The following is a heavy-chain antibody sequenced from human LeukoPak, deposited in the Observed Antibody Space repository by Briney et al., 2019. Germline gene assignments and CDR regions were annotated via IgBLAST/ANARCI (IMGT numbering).Heavy chain of an antibody. J-gene: IGHJ3*02. V-gene: IGHV1-8*01. CDR3: AIATMVRGVIPGDDAFDI. CDR1: GYTFTSYD. Sequence: ASVKVSCKASGYTFTSYDINWVRQATGQGLEWMGWMNPTSGNTGYSQKFQGRVTMTRNTSISTAYMELSSLRSEDTAVYYCAIATMVRGVIPGDDAFDIWGQGTMVTVSS. D-gene: IGHD3-10*01. CDR2: MNPTSGNT.